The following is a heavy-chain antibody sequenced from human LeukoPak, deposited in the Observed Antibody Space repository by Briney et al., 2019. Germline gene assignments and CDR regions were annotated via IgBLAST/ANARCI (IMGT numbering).Heavy chain of an antibody. J-gene: IGHJ5*02. Sequence: ASVKVSCKASGYTLTGYYMHWVRQAPGQGLEWMGWINPNSGATNYAQKFQGRVTMTRDTSISTAYMELSRLRSDDTAVYYCARDWGGSYYNWFDPWGQGTLVTVSS. CDR3: ARDWGGSYYNWFDP. CDR1: GYTLTGYY. D-gene: IGHD1-26*01. V-gene: IGHV1-2*02. CDR2: INPNSGAT.